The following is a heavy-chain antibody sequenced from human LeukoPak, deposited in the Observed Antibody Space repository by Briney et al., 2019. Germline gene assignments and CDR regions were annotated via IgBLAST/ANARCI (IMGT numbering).Heavy chain of an antibody. CDR2: IYYSGST. CDR3: ARGSRYYGSGSYYSY. V-gene: IGHV4-59*01. Sequence: PSQTLSLTCTVSGGSISSYYCSWLRHPPRQGLEWIGYIYYSGSTNYNPSLTSRVIISVDTSKNQFSLKLSSVTAADTAVYYCARGSRYYGSGSYYSYWGQGTLVTVSS. D-gene: IGHD3-10*01. CDR1: GGSISSYY. J-gene: IGHJ4*02.